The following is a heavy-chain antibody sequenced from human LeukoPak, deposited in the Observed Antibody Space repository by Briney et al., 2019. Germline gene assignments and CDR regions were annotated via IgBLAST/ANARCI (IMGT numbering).Heavy chain of an antibody. J-gene: IGHJ4*02. CDR3: ARGYYYESSGYFDS. CDR2: INHSGDT. CDR1: GGSFSGYY. V-gene: IGHV4-34*01. D-gene: IGHD3-22*01. Sequence: PSKTLSLTCAVYGGSFSGYYWSWIRQPPGKGLEWIGEINHSGDTNYNPSLKIRVTISIDTSKSQFSLKLNSVTAADTAVYYCARGYYYESSGYFDSWGQGTLVTVSS.